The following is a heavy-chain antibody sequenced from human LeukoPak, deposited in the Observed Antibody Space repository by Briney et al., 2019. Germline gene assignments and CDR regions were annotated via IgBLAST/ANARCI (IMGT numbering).Heavy chain of an antibody. J-gene: IGHJ5*02. D-gene: IGHD3-10*01. V-gene: IGHV1-2*02. Sequence: AASVKVSCKASGYTFTGYYMHWVRQAPGQGLEWMGWINPNSGGTNYAQKFQGRVTMTRDTSISTAYMELSRLRSDDTAVYYCAREGITISNWFDPWGQGTLVTVSS. CDR1: GYTFTGYY. CDR2: INPNSGGT. CDR3: AREGITISNWFDP.